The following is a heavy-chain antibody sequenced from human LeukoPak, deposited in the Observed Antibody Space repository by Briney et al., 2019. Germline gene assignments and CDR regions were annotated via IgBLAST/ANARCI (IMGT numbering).Heavy chain of an antibody. CDR2: INHSGST. Sequence: SETLSLTCPVYGGSFRCYYWSWIRQPPGKGLEWIGEINHSGSTNYNPSLKSRVTISVDTSKNQFSLKLSSVTAADTAVYYCARGWSKHIVVVTAIRAKSFDYWGQGTLVTVSS. D-gene: IGHD2-21*02. CDR1: GGSFRCYY. J-gene: IGHJ4*02. V-gene: IGHV4-34*01. CDR3: ARGWSKHIVVVTAIRAKSFDY.